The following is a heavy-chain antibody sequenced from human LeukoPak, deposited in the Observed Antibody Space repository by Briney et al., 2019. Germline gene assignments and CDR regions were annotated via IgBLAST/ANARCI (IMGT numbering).Heavy chain of an antibody. D-gene: IGHD3-10*01. J-gene: IGHJ4*02. CDR1: GFTFSDYW. CDR2: INYDGGGT. V-gene: IGHV3-74*01. CDR3: VRNMVRGVVYFDS. Sequence: SGGSPRLSCAASGFTFSDYWMHWVRQTPGKGLVWVSRINYDGGGTNYADSVKGRFTISRDNAKNTLYLQMNSLRVEDTAVYYCVRNMVRGVVYFDSWGQGALVTVSS.